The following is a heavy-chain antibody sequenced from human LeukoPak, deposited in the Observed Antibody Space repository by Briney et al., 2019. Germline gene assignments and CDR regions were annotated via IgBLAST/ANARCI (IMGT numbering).Heavy chain of an antibody. CDR2: ITGSSRST. Sequence: GGSLRLSCAASGFTFSSYAMSWVRQAPGKGLEWVSTITGSSRSTYYADSVKGRFTISRDNSKNTLYLQMNSLRAEDTAIYYCAKDTPLFGYSSGWSSNSFDFWGQGTLVTVSS. CDR3: AKDTPLFGYSSGWSSNSFDF. D-gene: IGHD6-19*01. CDR1: GFTFSSYA. V-gene: IGHV3-23*01. J-gene: IGHJ4*02.